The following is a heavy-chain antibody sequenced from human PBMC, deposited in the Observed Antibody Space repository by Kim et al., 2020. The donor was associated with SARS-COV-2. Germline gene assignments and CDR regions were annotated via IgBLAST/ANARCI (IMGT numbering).Heavy chain of an antibody. D-gene: IGHD4-17*01. V-gene: IGHV5-51*01. CDR2: IYPGDSDT. Sequence: GESLKISCKGSGYSFTSYWIGWVRQMPGKGLEWMGIIYPGDSDTRYSPSFQGQVTISADKSISTAYLQWSSLKASDTAMYYCARIGPSYGDYASDAFDIWGQGTMVTVSS. CDR1: GYSFTSYW. J-gene: IGHJ3*02. CDR3: ARIGPSYGDYASDAFDI.